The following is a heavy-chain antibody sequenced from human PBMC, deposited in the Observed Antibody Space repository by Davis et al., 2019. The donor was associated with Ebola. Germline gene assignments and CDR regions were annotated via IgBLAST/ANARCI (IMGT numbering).Heavy chain of an antibody. CDR3: ARELVVPAAIGGYYYYGMDV. Sequence: GESLKLSCAASGFTFSSYDMHWVRQATGKGLEWVSAIGTAGDTYYPGSVKGRFTISRENAKNSLYLQMNSLRAGDTAVYYCARELVVPAAIGGYYYYGMDVWGQGTTVTVSS. J-gene: IGHJ6*02. CDR1: GFTFSSYD. CDR2: IGTAGDT. D-gene: IGHD2-2*02. V-gene: IGHV3-13*01.